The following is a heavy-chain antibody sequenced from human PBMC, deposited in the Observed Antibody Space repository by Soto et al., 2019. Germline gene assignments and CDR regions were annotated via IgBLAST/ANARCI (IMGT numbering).Heavy chain of an antibody. CDR2: ISGSGESI. V-gene: IGHV3-23*01. CDR1: GFIFSDYA. CDR3: ARDRQGSDWYTYYFYTLAV. Sequence: EVHLLESGGGLVQPGESLRLSCAASGFIFSDYAMTWVRQAPGKGLEWVSGISGSGESIYYADSVEGRFTISRYNSKNTLSLQMNSLRGEDTAVYYCARDRQGSDWYTYYFYTLAVWGQGTTFTVSS. D-gene: IGHD6-13*01. J-gene: IGHJ6*02.